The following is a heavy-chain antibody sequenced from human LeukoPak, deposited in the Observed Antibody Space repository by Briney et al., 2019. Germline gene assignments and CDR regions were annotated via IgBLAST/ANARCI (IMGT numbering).Heavy chain of an antibody. CDR1: GYTFTGYY. D-gene: IGHD1-1*01. J-gene: IGHJ3*02. CDR3: AREGQLERRGHDAFDI. CDR2: INPNSGGT. V-gene: IGHV1-2*02. Sequence: ASVEVSCKASGYTFTGYYMHWVRQAPGQGLEWMGWINPNSGGTNYAQKFQGRVTMTRDSSISTAYMELSRLRSDDTAVYYCAREGQLERRGHDAFDIWGQGTMVTVSS.